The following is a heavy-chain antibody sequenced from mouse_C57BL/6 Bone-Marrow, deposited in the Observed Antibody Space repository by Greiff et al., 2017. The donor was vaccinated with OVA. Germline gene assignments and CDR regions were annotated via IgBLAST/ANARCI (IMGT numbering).Heavy chain of an antibody. CDR2: IDPSDSYT. V-gene: IGHV1-50*01. Sequence: QVQLQQPGAELVKPGASVKLSCKASGYTFTSYWMQWVKQRPGQGLEWIGEIDPSDSYTNYNQKFKGKATLTVDTSSSTAYMQLSSLTSEDSAVYYCARWEYSNYAGWYFDVWGTGTTVTVSS. D-gene: IGHD2-5*01. CDR3: ARWEYSNYAGWYFDV. CDR1: GYTFTSYW. J-gene: IGHJ1*03.